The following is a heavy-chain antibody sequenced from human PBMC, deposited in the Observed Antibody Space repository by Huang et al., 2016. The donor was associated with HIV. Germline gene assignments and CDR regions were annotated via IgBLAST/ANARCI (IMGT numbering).Heavy chain of an antibody. CDR1: GFTFATYG. V-gene: IGHV3-30*02. CDR3: AKIPPLHANLATSGPGPVDY. CDR2: IRSDATDK. J-gene: IGHJ4*02. Sequence: QVQLVESGGGVVQPGGSPRLSCAESGFTFATYGMHWVRQAPRKGLDWVAFIRSDATDKYYADSVKGRFTAARDNSKNTLFLHMNSLRPEDTALYYCAKIPPLHANLATSGPGPVDYWGQGTLVTVSS. D-gene: IGHD6-13*01.